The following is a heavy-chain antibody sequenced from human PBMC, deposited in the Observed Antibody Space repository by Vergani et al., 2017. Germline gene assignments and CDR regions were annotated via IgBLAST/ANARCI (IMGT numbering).Heavy chain of an antibody. J-gene: IGHJ6*02. Sequence: QVQLVQSGAEVKKPGASVKVSCTASGYTFVYYGISWVRQAPGQGLECMGVISVYNGNTNYAQGLQGRVTMTIVTYTSTAYMELRSLTSDDTAVYYCARGGVSYDIFGGDKYYYYGLDFWGQGTTVTVSS. V-gene: IGHV1-18*01. CDR3: ARGGVSYDIFGGDKYYYYGLDF. CDR1: GYTFVYYG. D-gene: IGHD3-9*01. CDR2: ISVYNGNT.